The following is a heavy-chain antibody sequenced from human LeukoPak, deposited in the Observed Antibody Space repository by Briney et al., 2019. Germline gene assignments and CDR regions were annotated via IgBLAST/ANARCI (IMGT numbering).Heavy chain of an antibody. Sequence: GWSLTLSCAASGFSFSSYSMNWVRQAPGKGLEWVSSISSSSSYIYYADSVTGRFTISRDNAKNSLYLQMNSLRAEDTAVYYCARMSPISDYWGQGTLVTVSS. J-gene: IGHJ4*02. D-gene: IGHD3-3*02. V-gene: IGHV3-21*01. CDR2: ISSSSSYI. CDR1: GFSFSSYS. CDR3: ARMSPISDY.